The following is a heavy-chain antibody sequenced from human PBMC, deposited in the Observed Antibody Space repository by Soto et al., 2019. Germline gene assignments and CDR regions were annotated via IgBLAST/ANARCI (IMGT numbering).Heavy chain of an antibody. V-gene: IGHV4-30-2*01. D-gene: IGHD5-12*01. CDR2: IYHSGST. CDR3: AAGGGLPRYY. CDR1: GGSISSGGYS. Sequence: QLQLQESGSELVKPSQTLSLTCAVSGGSISSGGYSWSWIRQPPGKGLEWIGYIYHSGSTYYNPSLKSRVTRSVDRSKNQFSLKLSSVTAADTAVYYCAAGGGLPRYYWGQGTLVTVSS. J-gene: IGHJ4*02.